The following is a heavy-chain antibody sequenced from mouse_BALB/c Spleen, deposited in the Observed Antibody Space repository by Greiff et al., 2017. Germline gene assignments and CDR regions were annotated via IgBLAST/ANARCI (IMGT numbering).Heavy chain of an antibody. J-gene: IGHJ1*01. CDR3: ARDASSYGSSYWYFDV. Sequence: EVKVVDSGGGLVQPGGSLRLSCATSGFTFSDFYMEWVRQPPGKRLEWIAASRNKANDYTTEYSASVKGRFIVSRDTSQSILYLQMNALRAEDTAIYYCARDASSYGSSYWYFDVWGAGTTVTVSS. CDR2: SRNKANDYTT. V-gene: IGHV7-1*02. CDR1: GFTFSDFY. D-gene: IGHD1-1*01.